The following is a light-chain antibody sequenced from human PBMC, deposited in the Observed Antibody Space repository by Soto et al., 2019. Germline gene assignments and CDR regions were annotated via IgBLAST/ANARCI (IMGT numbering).Light chain of an antibody. V-gene: IGKV3-15*01. Sequence: EIVMTQSPATLSVSPGERATLSCGASQSVSINLAWYQQKPGQAPRLLIYGASTRATGIPARFSGSGSGTEFTLTINSLQSEDFAVYYCQHYNNWPPWTFGQGTKVEIK. CDR3: QHYNNWPPWT. CDR2: GAS. J-gene: IGKJ1*01. CDR1: QSVSIN.